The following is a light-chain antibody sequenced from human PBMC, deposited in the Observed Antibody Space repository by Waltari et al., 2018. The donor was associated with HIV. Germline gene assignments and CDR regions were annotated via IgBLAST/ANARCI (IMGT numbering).Light chain of an antibody. J-gene: IGLJ1*01. CDR3: AAWDDSLSGFYV. V-gene: IGLV1-47*01. CDR1: NFTIGSNS. CDR2: RKD. Sequence: QSVLTQPPSASGTPRQRCTISCSGSNFTIGSNSVYWYQHVPGAAPKLLIYRKDQRPSGVPDRFSGSKSGTSASLAISGLRSEDEADYYCAAWDDSLSGFYVLGTGTKVTVL.